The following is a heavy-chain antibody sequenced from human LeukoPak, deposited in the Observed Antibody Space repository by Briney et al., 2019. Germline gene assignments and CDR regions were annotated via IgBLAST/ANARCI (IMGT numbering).Heavy chain of an antibody. CDR3: ARPRGDYGGNWVFDY. V-gene: IGHV1-69*04. J-gene: IGHJ4*02. Sequence: GASVKVSCKASGGTFSSYAISWVRQAPGQGLEWMGRIIPILGIANYAQKFQGRVTITADKSTSTAYMELSSLRSEDTAVYYCARPRGDYGGNWVFDYWGQGTLVTVSS. D-gene: IGHD4-23*01. CDR1: GGTFSSYA. CDR2: IIPILGIA.